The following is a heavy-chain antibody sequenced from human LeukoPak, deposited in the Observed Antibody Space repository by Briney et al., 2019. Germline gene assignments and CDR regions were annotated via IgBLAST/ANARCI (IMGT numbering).Heavy chain of an antibody. CDR3: ARDRYYIQDY. CDR2: IKNDGITT. J-gene: IGHJ4*02. V-gene: IGHV3-74*01. CDR1: GFTFSDTW. Sequence: AGGSLRLSCVASGFTFSDTWMHWFRQAPGKGLVWVSYIKNDGITTAYADSVKGRFTISRDSAMNTLFLQMNSLRAEDTAMYYCARDRYYIQDYWGQGTLVTVSS. D-gene: IGHD3-22*01.